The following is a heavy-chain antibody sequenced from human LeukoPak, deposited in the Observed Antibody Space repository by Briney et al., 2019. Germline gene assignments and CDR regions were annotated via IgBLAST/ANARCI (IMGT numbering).Heavy chain of an antibody. CDR2: IHSSGGT. Sequence: GGSLRLSCAASGFTGSDNYMSWVRQAPGKGLEWVSAIHSSGGTYYADSVKGRFTISRDTSKNTLYLQINSLRVEDTAVYYCIVFGDSNHWGQGTLVTVSS. D-gene: IGHD4-17*01. J-gene: IGHJ5*02. CDR3: IVFGDSNH. V-gene: IGHV3-53*01. CDR1: GFTGSDNY.